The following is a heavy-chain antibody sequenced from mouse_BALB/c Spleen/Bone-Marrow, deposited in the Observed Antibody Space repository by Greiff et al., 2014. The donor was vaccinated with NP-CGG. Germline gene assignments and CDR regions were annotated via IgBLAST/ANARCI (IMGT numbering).Heavy chain of an antibody. J-gene: IGHJ4*01. CDR1: GFTFSSFG. V-gene: IGHV5-17*02. CDR3: ARDDYDYAMDY. CDR2: ISSGSSTI. Sequence: DVHLVESGGGLVQPGGSRKLSCAASGFTFSSFGMHWVRQAPEKGLEWVAYISSGSSTIYYADTVKGRFTISRDNPKNTLFLQMTSLRSEDTAMYYCARDDYDYAMDYWGQGTSVTVSS. D-gene: IGHD2-4*01.